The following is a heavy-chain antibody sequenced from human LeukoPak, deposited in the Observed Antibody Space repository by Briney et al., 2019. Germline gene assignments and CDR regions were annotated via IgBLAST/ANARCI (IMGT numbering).Heavy chain of an antibody. CDR3: ARCYYDILTGYSAYNGFDP. CDR2: IIPIFGTA. V-gene: IGHV1-69*13. J-gene: IGHJ5*02. Sequence: ASVKVSCKASGDTFSSYAISWVRQAPGQGLGWMGGIIPIFGTANYAQKFQGRVTITADESTSTAYMELSSLRSEDTAVYYCARCYYDILTGYSAYNGFDPWGQGTLVTVSS. D-gene: IGHD3-9*01. CDR1: GDTFSSYA.